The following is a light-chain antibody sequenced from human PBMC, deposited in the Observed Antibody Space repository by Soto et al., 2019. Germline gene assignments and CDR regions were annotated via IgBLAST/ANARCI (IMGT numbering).Light chain of an antibody. CDR1: QSVSSY. CDR3: QQRSDWPST. J-gene: IGKJ4*01. Sequence: EIVLTQSPVTLSLSPGERATLSCRASQSVSSYLAWYQQKPGQAPRLLIFDASNRANGIPARFSGSGSGTDFTLTISSLEPEDFAVYYCQQRSDWPSTFGGGTKVEIK. V-gene: IGKV3-11*01. CDR2: DAS.